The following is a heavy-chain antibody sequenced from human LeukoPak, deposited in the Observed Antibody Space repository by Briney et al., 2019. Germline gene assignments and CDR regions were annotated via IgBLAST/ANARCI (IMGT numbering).Heavy chain of an antibody. J-gene: IGHJ3*02. V-gene: IGHV4-4*07. CDR3: ANTYYDILTGYYDAFDI. D-gene: IGHD3-9*01. Sequence: SETLSLTCTVSGGSISSYYWSWIRQPAGKGLEWIGRIYTSGSTNYNPSLKGRVTMSVDTSENQFSLKLSSVTAADTAVYYCANTYYDILTGYYDAFDIWGQGTMATVSS. CDR2: IYTSGST. CDR1: GGSISSYY.